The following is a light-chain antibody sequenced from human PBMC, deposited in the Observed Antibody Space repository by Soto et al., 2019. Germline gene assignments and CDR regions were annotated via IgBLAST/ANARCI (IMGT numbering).Light chain of an antibody. J-gene: IGLJ2*01. Sequence: QSVLTQPASVSGSPGQSITISCTGTSRDVGNYNYVSWYQQHPGKAPKLMIYDVSNRPSGVSNRFSASKSGNTASLTISGLQAEDEADYYCSSYTTTSAHVVFGGGTKLTAL. CDR2: DVS. CDR1: SRDVGNYNY. V-gene: IGLV2-14*03. CDR3: SSYTTTSAHVV.